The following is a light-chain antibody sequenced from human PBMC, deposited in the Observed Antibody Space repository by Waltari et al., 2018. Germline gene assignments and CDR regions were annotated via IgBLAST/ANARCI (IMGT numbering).Light chain of an antibody. CDR2: WAS. CDR3: QQYLRAPRT. V-gene: IGKV4-1*01. Sequence: DIVMTQSPDSLAVSLGERATINCKSSQSLLYDIDNNDYLAWYQQKPGQPPKLLIHWASTRESGVPDRFSGSGSGTDFTLTISSLQADDVAVYYCQQYLRAPRTFAQGTGLEIK. CDR1: QSLLYDIDNNDY. J-gene: IGKJ2*02.